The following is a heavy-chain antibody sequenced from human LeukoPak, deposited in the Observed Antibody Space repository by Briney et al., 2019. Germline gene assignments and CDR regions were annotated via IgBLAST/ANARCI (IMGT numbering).Heavy chain of an antibody. CDR3: ARPYDSSGYYSSFGY. CDR1: GYSFTSYW. CDR2: IYPGDSDT. J-gene: IGHJ4*02. D-gene: IGHD3-22*01. V-gene: IGHV5-51*01. Sequence: GESLKISCKGSGYSFTSYWIGWVRQMPGKGLEWMGIIYPGDSDTIYSPSFQGQVTISADKSISTAYLQWSSLKASDTAMYYCARPYDSSGYYSSFGYWGQGTLVTVSS.